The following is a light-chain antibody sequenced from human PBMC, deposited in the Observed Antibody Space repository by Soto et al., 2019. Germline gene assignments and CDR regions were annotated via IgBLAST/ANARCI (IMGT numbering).Light chain of an antibody. CDR3: QQRNSWPWT. CDR2: DTS. V-gene: IGKV3-11*01. CDR1: QSASNS. J-gene: IGKJ1*01. Sequence: EVVLTQSPVILSLSPGERATLVCRASQSASNSLAWYQQKPGQPPRLLIYDTSKAATGVPARFSGSGSETDCTLTISSLEPEDFAVYYCQQRNSWPWTFGQGTYVEI.